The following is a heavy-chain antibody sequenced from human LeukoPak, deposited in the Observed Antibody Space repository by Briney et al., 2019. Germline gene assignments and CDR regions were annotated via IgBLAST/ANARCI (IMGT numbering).Heavy chain of an antibody. CDR2: IYYSGST. CDR1: GGSISSGGYY. Sequence: PSQTLSLTCAVSGGSISSGGYYWSWIRQPPGKGLEWIGYIYYSGSTNYNPSLKSRVTISVDASKNQFSLKLSSVTAADTAVYYCARGTLYCSSTSCSYFDYWGQGTLVTVSS. V-gene: IGHV4-61*08. J-gene: IGHJ4*02. CDR3: ARGTLYCSSTSCSYFDY. D-gene: IGHD2-2*01.